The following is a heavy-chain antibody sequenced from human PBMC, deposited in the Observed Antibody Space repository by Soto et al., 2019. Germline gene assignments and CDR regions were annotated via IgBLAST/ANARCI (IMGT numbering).Heavy chain of an antibody. Sequence: WGSLGLSCAASGFTFSSYEMHWVRQATGKGLEWVSAIGTAGDTYYPGSVKGRFTISRENAKNSLYLQMNSLRAGDTAVYYCARAIDYDILTGYPAPPDYWGQGTLVTVSS. CDR1: GFTFSSYE. J-gene: IGHJ4*02. CDR3: ARAIDYDILTGYPAPPDY. D-gene: IGHD3-9*01. V-gene: IGHV3-13*04. CDR2: IGTAGDT.